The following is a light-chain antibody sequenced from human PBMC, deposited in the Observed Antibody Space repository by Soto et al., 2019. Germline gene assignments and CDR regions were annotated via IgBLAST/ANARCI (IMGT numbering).Light chain of an antibody. V-gene: IGKV3-20*01. CDR2: GAY. J-gene: IGKJ2*02. CDR1: QSVSSNY. CDR3: QQYGSSPMCT. Sequence: EIALTQSPATLSLSPGERATLSCRASQSVSSNYLAWYQQKPGQAPRLLIYGAYSRATGIPDRFSGSGSGTDFALTISRLEPEDVALYYCQQYGSSPMCTFGQGTKLEIK.